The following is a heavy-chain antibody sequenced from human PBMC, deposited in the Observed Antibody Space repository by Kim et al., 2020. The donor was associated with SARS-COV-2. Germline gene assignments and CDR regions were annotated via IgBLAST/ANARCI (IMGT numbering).Heavy chain of an antibody. CDR1: GGSFSGYY. CDR2: INHSGST. D-gene: IGHD4-17*01. J-gene: IGHJ4*02. Sequence: SETLSLTCAVYGGSFSGYYWSWIRQPPGKGLEWIGEINHSGSTNYNPSLKSRVTISVDTAKNQFSLKLSSVTAADTAVYYCARVCTPPITTVTTLDYWGQGTLVTVSS. V-gene: IGHV4-34*01. CDR3: ARVCTPPITTVTTLDY.